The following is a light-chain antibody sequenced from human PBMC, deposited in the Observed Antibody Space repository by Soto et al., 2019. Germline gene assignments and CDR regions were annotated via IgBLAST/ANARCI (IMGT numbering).Light chain of an antibody. CDR1: QSISSW. CDR2: KAS. Sequence: DIQMTQSPSTLSASVGDRVTITCRASQSISSWLAWYQQKPGKAPKLLSYKASSLESGVPSRCSGSGSGTELTLSTSSLQPDDVAPYYCQRSYSYPVTFGQGTKLEIK. CDR3: QRSYSYPVT. V-gene: IGKV1-5*03. J-gene: IGKJ2*01.